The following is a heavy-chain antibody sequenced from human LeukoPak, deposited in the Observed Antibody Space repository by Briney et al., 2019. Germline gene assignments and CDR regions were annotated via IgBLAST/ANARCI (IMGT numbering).Heavy chain of an antibody. CDR2: INSDGSTT. V-gene: IGHV3-74*01. D-gene: IGHD1-26*01. CDR1: GFTFSNYW. Sequence: PGGSLRLSCAASGFTFSNYWMHWVRQAPGKGLVWVSRINSDGSTTTYADSVKGRFTISRDNAKNSLYLQMNSLRAEDTAVYYCAREIARIVSDYYYGMDVWGQGTTVTVSS. CDR3: AREIARIVSDYYYGMDV. J-gene: IGHJ6*02.